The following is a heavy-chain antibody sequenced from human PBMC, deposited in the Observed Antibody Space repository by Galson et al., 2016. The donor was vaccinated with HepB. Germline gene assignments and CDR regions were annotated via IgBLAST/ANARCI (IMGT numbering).Heavy chain of an antibody. CDR2: ITGSGAYT. D-gene: IGHD2-15*01. CDR1: GFTFSSYA. V-gene: IGHV3-23*01. Sequence: SLRLSCAASGFTFSSYAMNWVRQAPGKGLEWASYITGSGAYTSYADSVKGRFTVSRDNSKSTLYLEVNSLRAEDTAVYYCAKGFCGGRNCYTYDAFDIWGQGTLVTVSS. CDR3: AKGFCGGRNCYTYDAFDI. J-gene: IGHJ3*02.